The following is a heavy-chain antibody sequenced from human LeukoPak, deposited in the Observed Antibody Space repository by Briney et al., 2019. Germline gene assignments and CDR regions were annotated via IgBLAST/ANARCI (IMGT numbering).Heavy chain of an antibody. V-gene: IGHV4-34*01. Sequence: SETLSLTCAVYGGSFSGYYWSWIRQPPGKGLEWIGEINHSGSTNYNPSLRSRVTISVDTSKNQFSLKLSSVTAADTAVYYCARAYSSSWYYGAFDIWGQGTMVTVSS. D-gene: IGHD6-13*01. CDR3: ARAYSSSWYYGAFDI. CDR2: INHSGST. J-gene: IGHJ3*02. CDR1: GGSFSGYY.